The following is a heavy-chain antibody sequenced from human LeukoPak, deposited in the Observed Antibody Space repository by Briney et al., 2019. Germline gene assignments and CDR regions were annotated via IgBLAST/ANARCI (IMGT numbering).Heavy chain of an antibody. CDR2: INSGGTVT. V-gene: IGHV3-74*01. CDR3: AKEVGYYYMDI. CDR1: GFTFSDFW. D-gene: IGHD1-26*01. J-gene: IGHJ6*03. Sequence: GGSLRLSCAASGFTFSDFWMHWVRQAPGKGLVWVSRINSGGTVTNYADSVKGRLTISRDHAKNTLYLQMNSLRAEDTAVYYCAKEVGYYYMDIWGKGTTVTVSS.